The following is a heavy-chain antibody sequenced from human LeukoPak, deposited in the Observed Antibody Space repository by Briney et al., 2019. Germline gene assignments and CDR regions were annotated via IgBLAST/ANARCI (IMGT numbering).Heavy chain of an antibody. Sequence: PSETRSLTCTVSGGSISSSSYYWGWIRQPPGRGLEWIGSIYYSGSTYYNPSLKSRVTISVDTSKNQFSLKLSSVTAADTAVYYCARHPRLQEGAFDIWGQGTMVTVSS. CDR2: IYYSGST. CDR3: ARHPRLQEGAFDI. J-gene: IGHJ3*02. V-gene: IGHV4-39*01. CDR1: GGSISSSSYY.